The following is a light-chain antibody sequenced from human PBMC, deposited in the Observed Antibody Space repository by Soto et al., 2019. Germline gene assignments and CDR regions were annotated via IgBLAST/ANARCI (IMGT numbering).Light chain of an antibody. CDR1: TSNIGANF. CDR2: RDN. J-gene: IGLJ1*01. CDR3: SSYTNINTRACV. V-gene: IGLV1-47*01. Sequence: QSVLTQPPSTSGTPGQRVTISCSGGTSNIGANFVYWYQQFPGMAPKLLISRDNHRPSGVPDRFSGSKSGTSASLAISALRSEDEADYYCSSYTNINTRACVFGTGTKLTVL.